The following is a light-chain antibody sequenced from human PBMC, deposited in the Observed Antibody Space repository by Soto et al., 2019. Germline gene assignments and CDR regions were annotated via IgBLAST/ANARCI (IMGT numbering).Light chain of an antibody. Sequence: DIQMTQSPSTLSASVRDRVTITCRASQSISSWLAWYQQKPGKAPKLLIYKASSLESGVPSRFSGSGSGTEFTLTISSLLPDDFATYYCQQSKSYPWTFGQGTRVEIK. V-gene: IGKV1-5*03. CDR2: KAS. J-gene: IGKJ1*01. CDR3: QQSKSYPWT. CDR1: QSISSW.